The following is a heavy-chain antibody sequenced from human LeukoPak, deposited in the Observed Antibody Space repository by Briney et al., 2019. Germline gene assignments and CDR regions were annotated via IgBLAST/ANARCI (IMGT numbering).Heavy chain of an antibody. Sequence: SETLSLTCTVSGGSISSFYWSWIRQPAGKGLGWIGRIYTSGSTNYNPSLKSRVTISVDTSKNQFSLKLSSVTAADTAVYYCARGGWNKFDYWGQGTLVTVSS. CDR3: ARGGWNKFDY. CDR2: IYTSGST. D-gene: IGHD3-22*01. V-gene: IGHV4-4*07. CDR1: GGSISSFY. J-gene: IGHJ4*02.